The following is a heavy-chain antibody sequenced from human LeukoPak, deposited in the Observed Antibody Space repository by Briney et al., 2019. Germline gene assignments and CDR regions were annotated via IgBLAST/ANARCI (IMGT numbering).Heavy chain of an antibody. D-gene: IGHD2-2*02. J-gene: IGHJ4*02. CDR3: AREAVVVPAAIDGPYYLDY. CDR1: GGSISSGDYY. Sequence: SQTLSLTCTVSGGSISSGDYYWSWIRQPPGKGLEWIGYIYYSGSTYYNPSLKSRVTISVDTSKNQFSLKLSSVTAADTAVYYCAREAVVVPAAIDGPYYLDYWGQGTLVTVSS. V-gene: IGHV4-30-4*08. CDR2: IYYSGST.